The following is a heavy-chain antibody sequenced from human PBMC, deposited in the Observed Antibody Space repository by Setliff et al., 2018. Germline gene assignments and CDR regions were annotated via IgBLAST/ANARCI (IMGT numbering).Heavy chain of an antibody. V-gene: IGHV4-61*02. Sequence: KTSETLSLTCTVSGGSISSGSYYWSWIRQPAGKGLEWIGRIYTSGSTNYNPSLKSRVTISVDTSKNQFSLKLSSVAAADTAVYYCARDSRYGDYSYYYYYGMDVWGQGTTVTVSS. CDR2: IYTSGST. J-gene: IGHJ6*02. CDR1: GGSISSGSYY. D-gene: IGHD4-17*01. CDR3: ARDSRYGDYSYYYYYGMDV.